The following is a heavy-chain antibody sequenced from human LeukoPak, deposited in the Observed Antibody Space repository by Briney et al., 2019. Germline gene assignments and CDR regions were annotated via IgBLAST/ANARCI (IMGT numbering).Heavy chain of an antibody. CDR1: GFTFEDYA. D-gene: IGHD3-3*01. V-gene: IGHV3-9*01. CDR3: ARGGISIFGVVIYMDV. J-gene: IGHJ6*03. Sequence: GGSLRLSCAASGFTFEDYAMHWVRHAPGKGLEWVSGINWNSASTGYADSVKGRFTISRDNVMNSLYLQMNSLRPEDTALYYCARGGISIFGVVIYMDVWGKGTTVTVSS. CDR2: INWNSAST.